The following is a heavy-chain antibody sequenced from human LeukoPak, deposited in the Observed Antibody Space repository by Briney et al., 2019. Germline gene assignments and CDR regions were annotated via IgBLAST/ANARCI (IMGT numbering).Heavy chain of an antibody. V-gene: IGHV1-58*02. CDR1: GFTFTSSA. J-gene: IGHJ6*02. D-gene: IGHD3-9*01. CDR2: IVVGSGNT. CDR3: AAFSILTGYYHDV. Sequence: SVKVSCKASGFTFTSSAMQWVRQARGQRLEWIGWIVVGSGNTNYAQKFQERVTITRDMSTSTAYMELSSLRSEDTAVYYCAAFSILTGYYHDVWGQGNTVTVSS.